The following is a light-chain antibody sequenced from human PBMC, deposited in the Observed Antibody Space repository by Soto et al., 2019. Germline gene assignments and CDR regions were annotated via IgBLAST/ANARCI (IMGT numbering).Light chain of an antibody. Sequence: EIVLTQSPGTLSLSPGERATLSCRADRSVSDTLLTWFQQKPGQAPRLLIFCTSNRAPGIPDRFSGSGSGTDFTLTISRLEPDDFAVYYCQHYGDSSWTFGQGTKVEIK. CDR1: RSVSDTL. CDR2: CTS. J-gene: IGKJ1*01. CDR3: QHYGDSSWT. V-gene: IGKV3-20*01.